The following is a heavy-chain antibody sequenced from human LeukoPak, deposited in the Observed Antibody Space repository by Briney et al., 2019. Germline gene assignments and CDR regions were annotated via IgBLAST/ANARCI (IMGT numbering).Heavy chain of an antibody. D-gene: IGHD2-2*02. CDR2: IYYSGST. Sequence: SETLSLTCTVSGGSISSYYWSWIRQPPGKGLEWIGYIYYSGSTNYNPSLKSRVTISVDTSKNQFSLKLSSVTAAGTAVYYCARVKSGSHCSSTSCYTVWYFDLWGRGTLVTVSS. CDR3: ARVKSGSHCSSTSCYTVWYFDL. V-gene: IGHV4-59*01. CDR1: GGSISSYY. J-gene: IGHJ2*01.